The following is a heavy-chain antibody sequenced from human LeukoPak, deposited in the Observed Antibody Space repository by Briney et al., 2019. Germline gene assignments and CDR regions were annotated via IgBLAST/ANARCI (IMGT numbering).Heavy chain of an antibody. CDR3: TRANPRRSFGWLVDFDF. V-gene: IGHV3-49*04. J-gene: IGHJ4*02. CDR1: GFTFGDYA. Sequence: PGGSLRLSCTVSGFTFGDYALSWVRQAPGKGLEWIAFIRSEAFGGTTEYAASVKGRFSISRDDSKSIAYLQMNSLKTEDTAVYYCTRANPRRSFGWLVDFDFWGQGTLVTVSS. CDR2: IRSEAFGGTT. D-gene: IGHD3-9*01.